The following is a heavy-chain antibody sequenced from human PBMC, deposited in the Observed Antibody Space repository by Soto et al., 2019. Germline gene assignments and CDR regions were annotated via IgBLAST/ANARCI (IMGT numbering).Heavy chain of an antibody. CDR1: GYTFTDSY. D-gene: IGHD2-2*01. CDR3: ARGGATVVVPAHRRHYGMDV. V-gene: IGHV1-2*02. CDR2: MNVNTGGT. Sequence: ASVKVSCKASGYTFTDSYLHWVRQAPGQRLEWMGWMNVNTGGTNSPQKLQDRVTMTRDTSTNTAYMELTGLTSDDTAVYYCARGGATVVVPAHRRHYGMDVWGQGTTVTVSS. J-gene: IGHJ6*02.